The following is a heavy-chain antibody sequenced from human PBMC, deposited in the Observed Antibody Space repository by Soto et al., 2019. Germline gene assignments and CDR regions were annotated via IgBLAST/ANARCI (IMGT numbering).Heavy chain of an antibody. Sequence: AASVKVSCKASGYTFTSYCLSWVRQAPRQGLEWMGWISAYNSNTNYAQKLQVRVTMTTDTSTSTAYMELRSLRSDDTAVCYCAREDISGWVDYWGEGTLGTGPS. CDR3: AREDISGWVDY. J-gene: IGHJ4*02. CDR1: GYTFTSYC. V-gene: IGHV1-18*01. CDR2: ISAYNSNT. D-gene: IGHD6-19*01.